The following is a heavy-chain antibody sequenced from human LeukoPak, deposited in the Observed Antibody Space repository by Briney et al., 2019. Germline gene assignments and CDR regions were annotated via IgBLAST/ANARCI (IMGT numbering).Heavy chain of an antibody. V-gene: IGHV4-61*01. D-gene: IGHD1-7*01. J-gene: IGHJ6*03. CDR2: IYYSGST. CDR1: GGFISSGTHY. Sequence: PSETLSLTCDVSGGFISSGTHYWSWIRQPPGKGLEWIGYIYYSGSTIYNPSLKSRVTISVDTSKNQFSLKLSSVTAADTAVYYCARVILTETTSLYYYYMDVWGKGTTVTVSS. CDR3: ARVILTETTSLYYYYMDV.